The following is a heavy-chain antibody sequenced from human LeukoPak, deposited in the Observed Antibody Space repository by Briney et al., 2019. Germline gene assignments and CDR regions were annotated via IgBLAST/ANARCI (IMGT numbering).Heavy chain of an antibody. J-gene: IGHJ4*02. V-gene: IGHV4-34*01. CDR2: INHSGST. CDR3: AKDFDY. Sequence: SETLSLTCAVYGGSFSGYYWSWIRQPPGKGLEWIGEINHSGSTNYNPSLKSRVTISVDTSKNQFSLKLSSVTAADTAVYYCAKDFDYWGQGTLVTVSS. CDR1: GGSFSGYY.